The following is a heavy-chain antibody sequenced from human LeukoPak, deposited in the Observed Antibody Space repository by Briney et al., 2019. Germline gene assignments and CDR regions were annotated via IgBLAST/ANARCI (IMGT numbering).Heavy chain of an antibody. V-gene: IGHV1-58*01. CDR1: GFTFTSSA. Sequence: SVKVSCKASGFTFTSSAVQWVRQARGQRLEWIGWIVVGSGNTNYAQKFQERVTITRDMSTSTAYMELSSLRSEDTAVYYCAARYCSSTSCYTPYAFDIWGQGTMVTVSS. J-gene: IGHJ3*02. CDR2: IVVGSGNT. CDR3: AARYCSSTSCYTPYAFDI. D-gene: IGHD2-2*02.